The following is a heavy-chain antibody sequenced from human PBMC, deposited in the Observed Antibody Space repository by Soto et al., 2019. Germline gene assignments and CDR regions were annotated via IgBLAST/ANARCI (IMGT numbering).Heavy chain of an antibody. CDR1: GGSINDFAYY. CDR3: ARRERYYGSPGWFDP. V-gene: IGHV4-39*01. J-gene: IGHJ5*02. CDR2: VYHNENT. Sequence: SETLSLTCTVSGGSINDFAYYWGWIRQPPGKGLEWIGTVYHNENTYYNPSLKSRVTISVDTAKNQFSLNLRSVTAADTAIYFCARRERYYGSPGWFDPWGQGALVTVSS. D-gene: IGHD3-16*01.